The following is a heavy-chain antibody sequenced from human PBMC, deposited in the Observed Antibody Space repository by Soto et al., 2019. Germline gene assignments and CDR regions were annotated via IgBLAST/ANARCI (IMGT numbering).Heavy chain of an antibody. CDR2: ISYDGTEK. J-gene: IGHJ3*02. CDR1: GFTFRSYG. D-gene: IGHD4-17*01. CDR3: AKDSHMTMVTDDAFDI. V-gene: IGHV3-30*18. Sequence: QVQLVESGGGVVQPGRSLRLSCAASGFTFRSYGMHWVRQAPGKGLEWVAVISYDGTEKYYADSVKGRFTISRDNSKNTLYLQMNSLRAEDTAVYYCAKDSHMTMVTDDAFDIRGQGTMVTVSS.